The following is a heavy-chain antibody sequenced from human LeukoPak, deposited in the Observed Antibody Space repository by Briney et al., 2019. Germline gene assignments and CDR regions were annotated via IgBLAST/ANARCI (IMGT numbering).Heavy chain of an antibody. CDR2: IGSSSSYI. D-gene: IGHD3-22*01. V-gene: IGHV3-21*01. CDR1: GFTFSSYS. J-gene: IGHJ4*02. Sequence: PGGSLRLSCAASGFTFSSYSMNWVRQAPGKGLEWVSSIGSSSSYIYYADSVKGRFTISRDNAKNSLYLQMNSLRAEDTAVYYCARHNYYDSSGYYYWGQGTLVTVSS. CDR3: ARHNYYDSSGYYY.